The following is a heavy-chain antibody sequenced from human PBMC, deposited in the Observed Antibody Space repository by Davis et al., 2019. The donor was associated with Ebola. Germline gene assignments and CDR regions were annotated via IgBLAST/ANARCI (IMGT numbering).Heavy chain of an antibody. CDR3: AREVGDYGDPTHGMDV. Sequence: MPSETLSLTCTVSGGSISNYYWSWIRQPPGKGLEWIGSIYYSGSTYYNPSLKSRVTISVDTSKNQFSLKLSSVTAADTAVYYCAREVGDYGDPTHGMDVWGQGTTVTVSS. CDR1: GGSISNYY. V-gene: IGHV4-59*12. CDR2: IYYSGST. J-gene: IGHJ6*02. D-gene: IGHD4-17*01.